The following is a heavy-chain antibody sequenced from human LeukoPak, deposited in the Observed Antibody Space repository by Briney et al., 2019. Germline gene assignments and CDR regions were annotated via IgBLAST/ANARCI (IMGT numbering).Heavy chain of an antibody. Sequence: SETLSLTCAVYGGSFSGYYWSWIRQPPGKGLEWIGEINHSGSTNYNPSLKSRVTILVYTSKNQFSLKLGSVSPAYTAASFCAESGGSSPAHKFDYWGQGTLVTVSS. CDR2: INHSGST. CDR1: GGSFSGYY. CDR3: AESGGSSPAHKFDY. D-gene: IGHD6-6*01. J-gene: IGHJ4*02. V-gene: IGHV4-34*01.